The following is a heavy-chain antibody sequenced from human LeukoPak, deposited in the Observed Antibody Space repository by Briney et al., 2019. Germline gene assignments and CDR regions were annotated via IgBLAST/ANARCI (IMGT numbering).Heavy chain of an antibody. D-gene: IGHD5-12*01. V-gene: IGHV3-30*03. Sequence: GGSLRLSCAASGATFSSYGMHWVRQAPGKGLEWVALISSDGNDKLYGDSVKGRFTISRDDSKSTLYLQMNSLRAEDTAVYYCTTKVIRGNSGDDYDDWGQGTLVTVSS. CDR2: ISSDGNDK. CDR1: GATFSSYG. CDR3: TTKVIRGNSGDDYDD. J-gene: IGHJ4*02.